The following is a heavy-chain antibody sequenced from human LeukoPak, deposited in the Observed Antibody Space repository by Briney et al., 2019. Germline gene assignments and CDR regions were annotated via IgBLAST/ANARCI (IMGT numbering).Heavy chain of an antibody. D-gene: IGHD3-9*01. J-gene: IGHJ3*02. Sequence: PSETLSLTCSVSGGSVSSDYWSWIRQSPGKGLEWIGYINYSGSTNYNPSLKSRVTISVDTSKNQFSLKLSSVTAADTAVYYCARWYYDILTGSDAFDIWGQGTMVTVSS. CDR1: GGSVSSDY. V-gene: IGHV4-59*02. CDR2: INYSGST. CDR3: ARWYYDILTGSDAFDI.